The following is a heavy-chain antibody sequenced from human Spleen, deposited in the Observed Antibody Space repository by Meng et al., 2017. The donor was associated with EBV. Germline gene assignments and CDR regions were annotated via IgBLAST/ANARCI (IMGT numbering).Heavy chain of an antibody. V-gene: IGHV4-4*02. J-gene: IGHJ4*02. Sequence: QVALQAPGPRMGNASGTLCLTCAVSGGAIRSVIGWSWVRQPPGKGLEWIADFFHSGNTNYNASLKSRVSISVDKSKNQFSLDLTSVTAADTAVYYCAAVLASTGTKWGQGTLVTVSS. CDR3: AAVLASTGTK. CDR2: FFHSGNT. CDR1: GGAIRSVIG. D-gene: IGHD1-7*01.